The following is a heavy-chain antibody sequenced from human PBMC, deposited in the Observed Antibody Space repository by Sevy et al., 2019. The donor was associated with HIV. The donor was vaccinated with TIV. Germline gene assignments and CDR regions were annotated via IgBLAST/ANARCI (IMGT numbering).Heavy chain of an antibody. D-gene: IGHD6-13*01. Sequence: ASVKVSCKASGYTFSSYGISWVRQAAGQGLEWMGWISGYNGHTNYGQKFQGRVTMATDTSTFTVYMELRSLRSDDTALYYCARAGSGWAAAGTVYLDYWGQGTLVTVSS. CDR2: ISGYNGHT. J-gene: IGHJ4*02. CDR3: ARAGSGWAAAGTVYLDY. V-gene: IGHV1-18*01. CDR1: GYTFSSYG.